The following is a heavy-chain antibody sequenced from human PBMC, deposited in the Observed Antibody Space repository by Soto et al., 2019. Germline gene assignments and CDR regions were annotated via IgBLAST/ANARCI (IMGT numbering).Heavy chain of an antibody. CDR1: GFTFSNYA. CDR2: ISSNGGST. CDR3: VKDPHTSCWYRGYYFDS. V-gene: IGHV3-64D*06. Sequence: GSLILSCSASGFTFSNYAMHWVRQAPGKGLEYVSAISSNGGSTYYADSVRARFTISRDNSKNTLYLQMSSLRPEDTAVYYCVKDPHTSCWYRGYYFDSWVQGTLVTVSS. J-gene: IGHJ4*02. D-gene: IGHD6-19*01.